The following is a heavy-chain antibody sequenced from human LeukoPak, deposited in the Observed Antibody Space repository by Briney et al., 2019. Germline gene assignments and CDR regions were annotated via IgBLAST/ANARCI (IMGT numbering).Heavy chain of an antibody. D-gene: IGHD1-1*01. CDR3: ARPSTTTTTGAFDY. CDR2: IYRSGST. J-gene: IGHJ4*02. V-gene: IGHV4-38-2*01. Sequence: PSETLSLTCAVSGYSISSDYYWGWIRQPPGKGLEWIGSIYRSGSTYYNPSLKSRVTISVDTSENQCSLRLNSVTAADTAVYYCARPSTTTTTGAFDYWGQGALVTVSS. CDR1: GYSISSDYY.